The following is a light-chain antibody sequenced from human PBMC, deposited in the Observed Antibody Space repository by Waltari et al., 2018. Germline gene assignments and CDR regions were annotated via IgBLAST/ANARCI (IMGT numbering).Light chain of an antibody. CDR3: SSYTSSSTFYV. CDR2: EVR. CDR1: SSDVGNYTR. V-gene: IGLV2-18*02. J-gene: IGLJ1*01. Sequence: QSALTQPPSVSGSPGQSVTISCTGTSSDVGNYTRVSWYQQPPGTAPKLVIYEVRNRPSGVPDRFSGSKSLNTASLTISGLQAEDEADYYCSSYTSSSTFYVFGTGTKVTVL.